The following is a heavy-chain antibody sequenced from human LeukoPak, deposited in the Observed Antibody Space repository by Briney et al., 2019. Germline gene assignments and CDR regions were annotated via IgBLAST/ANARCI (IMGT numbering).Heavy chain of an antibody. CDR3: AKDRGYDSSGLDY. CDR2: ISGSGGST. CDR1: GFTFSSYA. D-gene: IGHD3-22*01. J-gene: IGHJ4*02. V-gene: IGHV3-23*01. Sequence: PGGSLRLSCAASGFTFSSYAMSWVRQAAGKGLEWVSAISGSGGSTYYADSVKGRFTISRDNSKNTLYLQMNSLRAEDTAVYYCAKDRGYDSSGLDYWGQGTLVTVSS.